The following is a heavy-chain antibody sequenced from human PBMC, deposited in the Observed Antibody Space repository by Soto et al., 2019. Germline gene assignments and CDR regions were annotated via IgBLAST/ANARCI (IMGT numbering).Heavy chain of an antibody. J-gene: IGHJ6*02. Sequence: QVQLVQSGAEVKKPGSSVKVSCKASGGTFSSYAISWVRQAPGQGLEWMGGIIPIFGTADYAQKFQGRVTXTXEXXTSTAYVELSSLRSEDTAVYYCAKNPENYYYGMDVWGQGTTVTVSS. CDR3: AKNPENYYYGMDV. CDR2: IIPIFGTA. CDR1: GGTFSSYA. V-gene: IGHV1-69*05.